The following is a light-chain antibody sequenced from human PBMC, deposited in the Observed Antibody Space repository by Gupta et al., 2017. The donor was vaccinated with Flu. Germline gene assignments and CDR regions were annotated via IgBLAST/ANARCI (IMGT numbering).Light chain of an antibody. CDR3: QTYDRSFSGWV. CDR1: SSQIGEGYD. J-gene: IGLJ3*02. Sequence: GASSQIGEGYDVHGYHHLPGTAPKLLMYANINRPSGVPDRFSGSKSGSSASLAIAGLQSEDEADYYCQTYDRSFSGWVFGGGTKLTVL. V-gene: IGLV1-40*01. CDR2: ANI.